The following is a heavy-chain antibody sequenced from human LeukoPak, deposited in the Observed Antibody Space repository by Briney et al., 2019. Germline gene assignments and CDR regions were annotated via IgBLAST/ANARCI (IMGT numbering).Heavy chain of an antibody. D-gene: IGHD2-15*01. CDR3: ASMVVAATPHAFDI. CDR2: IYHSGST. V-gene: IGHV4-38-2*02. J-gene: IGHJ3*02. Sequence: SETLSLTCTVSGYSISSGYYWGWIRQPPGKGLEWIGSIYHSGSTYYNPSLKSRVTISVDTTKNQFSLKLSSVTAADTAVYYCASMVVAATPHAFDIWGQGTMVTVSS. CDR1: GYSISSGYY.